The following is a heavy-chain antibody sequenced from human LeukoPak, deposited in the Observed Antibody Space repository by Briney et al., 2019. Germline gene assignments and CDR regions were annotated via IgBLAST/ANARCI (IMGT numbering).Heavy chain of an antibody. Sequence: PGGSLRLSCAASGGTFSSYAISWVRQAPGQGLEWMGRIIPILGIANYAQKFQGRVTITADKSTSTAYMELSSLRSEDTAVYYCARNYYDSSGYENWFDPWGQGTLVTVSS. V-gene: IGHV1-69*04. D-gene: IGHD3-22*01. J-gene: IGHJ5*02. CDR3: ARNYYDSSGYENWFDP. CDR2: IIPILGIA. CDR1: GGTFSSYA.